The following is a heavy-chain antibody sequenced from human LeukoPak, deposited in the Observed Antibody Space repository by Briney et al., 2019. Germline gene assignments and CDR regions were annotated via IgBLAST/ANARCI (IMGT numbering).Heavy chain of an antibody. CDR3: ARGPSSGYYGYYFDY. Sequence: PSETLSLTCAVYGGSFSGYYWSWIRQPPREGLEWIGEINHSGSTNYNPSLKSRVTISVDTSKNQFSLKLSSVTAADTAVYYCARGPSSGYYGYYFDYWGQGTLVTVSS. CDR1: GGSFSGYY. CDR2: INHSGST. J-gene: IGHJ4*02. D-gene: IGHD3-22*01. V-gene: IGHV4-34*01.